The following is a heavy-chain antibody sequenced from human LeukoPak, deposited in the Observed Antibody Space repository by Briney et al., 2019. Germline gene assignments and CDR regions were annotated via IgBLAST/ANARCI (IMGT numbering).Heavy chain of an antibody. Sequence: ASVTVSCKASGGTFSSYGISWVWQAPGQGLEWMGWISAYNGNTNYAQKLQGRVTMTTDTSTSTAYMELRSLRSDDTAVYYCARLVLRYFDWRHVDYWGQGTLVTVSS. D-gene: IGHD3-9*01. CDR1: GGTFSSYG. CDR3: ARLVLRYFDWRHVDY. J-gene: IGHJ4*02. CDR2: ISAYNGNT. V-gene: IGHV1-18*01.